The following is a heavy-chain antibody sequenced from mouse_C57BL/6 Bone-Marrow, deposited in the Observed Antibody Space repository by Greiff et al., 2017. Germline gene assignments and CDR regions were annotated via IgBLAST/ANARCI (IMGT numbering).Heavy chain of an antibody. CDR3: ARSPVYYGSAYYAMDY. D-gene: IGHD2-2*01. J-gene: IGHJ4*01. Sequence: QVQLQQSDAELVKPGASVKISCKVSGYTFTDHTIHWMKQRPEQGLEWIGYIYPRDGSTKYNEKFKGKATLTADKSSSPAYMQLNSLTSEDSAVYFCARSPVYYGSAYYAMDYWGQGTSVTVSS. V-gene: IGHV1-78*01. CDR2: IYPRDGST. CDR1: GYTFTDHT.